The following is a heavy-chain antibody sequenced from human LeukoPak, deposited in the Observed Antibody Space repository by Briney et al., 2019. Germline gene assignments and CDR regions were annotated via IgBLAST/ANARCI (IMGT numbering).Heavy chain of an antibody. CDR3: ARHNYGDYLVFYY. CDR2: IYYSGST. J-gene: IGHJ4*02. Sequence: SETLSLTCTVSGGSISSSSYYWGWIRQPPGKGLEWIGSIYYSGSTYYNPSLKSRVTISVDTSKNQFSLKLSSVTAADTAVYFCARHNYGDYLVFYYWGQGALVTASS. CDR1: GGSISSSSYY. V-gene: IGHV4-39*01. D-gene: IGHD4-17*01.